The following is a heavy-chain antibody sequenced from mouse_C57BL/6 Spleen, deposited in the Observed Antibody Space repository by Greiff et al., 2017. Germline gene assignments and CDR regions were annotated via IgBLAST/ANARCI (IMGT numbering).Heavy chain of an antibody. V-gene: IGHV1-75*01. J-gene: IGHJ2*01. D-gene: IGHD1-1*01. CDR1: GYTFTDYY. CDR2: IFPGSGST. CDR3: ARAGITTVVATSYFDY. Sequence: QVQLQQSGPELVKPGASVKISCKASGYTFTDYYINWVKQRPGQGLEWIGWIFPGSGSTYYNEKFKGKATLTVDKSSSTAYMLLSSLTSEDSAVYFCARAGITTVVATSYFDYWGQGTTLTVSS.